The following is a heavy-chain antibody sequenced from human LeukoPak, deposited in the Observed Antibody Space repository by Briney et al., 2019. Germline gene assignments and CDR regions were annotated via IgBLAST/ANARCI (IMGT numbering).Heavy chain of an antibody. Sequence: PGGPLRLSCAASGFTFSSYWMSWVRQAPGKGLEWVANINQDGSQKYHVDSVKGRFTISRDNAKKSLYLQMNSLRAEDTAVYYCGRVGAYYGSGSYSDYWGQGTLVTVSS. CDR1: GFTFSSYW. V-gene: IGHV3-7*01. J-gene: IGHJ4*02. CDR3: GRVGAYYGSGSYSDY. D-gene: IGHD3-10*01. CDR2: INQDGSQK.